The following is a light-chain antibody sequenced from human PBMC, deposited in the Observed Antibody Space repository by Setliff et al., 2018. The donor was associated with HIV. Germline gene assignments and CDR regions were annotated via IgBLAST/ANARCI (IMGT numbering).Light chain of an antibody. CDR1: SNDVGRYDL. V-gene: IGLV2-23*01. J-gene: IGLJ1*01. CDR2: QAT. CDR3: CSNTGSNTFV. Sequence: QSVLTPPASVSGSPGRSITISCTGTSNDVGRYDLVSWYQQQPASAPKLIIYQATRRPSGVSNRFSGSKSGNVASLTISVLQAEDEADYYCCSNTGSNTFVFGTGTKVTVL.